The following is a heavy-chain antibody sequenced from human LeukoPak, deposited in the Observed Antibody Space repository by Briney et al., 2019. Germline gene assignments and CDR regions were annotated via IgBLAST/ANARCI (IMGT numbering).Heavy chain of an antibody. Sequence: ASVKVSCKASGYSFTGYYMHWVRQAPGQGLEWMGWINPNSGDTNYAQKFQGRVTMTRDTSIGTAYMELSRLRSDDTAVYYCARGWGSSWFDYYYYYYMDVWGKGTTVTVSS. CDR3: ARGWGSSWFDYYYYYYMDV. V-gene: IGHV1-2*02. J-gene: IGHJ6*03. D-gene: IGHD6-13*01. CDR2: INPNSGDT. CDR1: GYSFTGYY.